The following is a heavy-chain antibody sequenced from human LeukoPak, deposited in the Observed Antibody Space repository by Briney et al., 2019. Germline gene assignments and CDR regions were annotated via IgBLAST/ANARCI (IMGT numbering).Heavy chain of an antibody. CDR1: GGSISSYY. J-gene: IGHJ5*02. V-gene: IGHV4-59*01. CDR2: IYYSGST. Sequence: SETLSLTCTVSGGSISSYYWSWIRQPPGKGLEGIGYIYYSGSTNYNPSLKSRVPISVDTSKNQFSLKLSSVTAADTAVYYCARSGRYFDWLGGPDWFDPWGQGTLVTVSS. D-gene: IGHD3-9*01. CDR3: ARSGRYFDWLGGPDWFDP.